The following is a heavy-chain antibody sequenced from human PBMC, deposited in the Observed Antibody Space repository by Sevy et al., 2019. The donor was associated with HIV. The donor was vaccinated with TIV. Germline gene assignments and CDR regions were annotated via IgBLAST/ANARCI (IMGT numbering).Heavy chain of an antibody. CDR2: IKQDGSEI. D-gene: IGHD6-19*01. Sequence: GGSLRLSCAASGFTFSGYWMSWVRQAPGKGLEWVANIKQDGSEIYYVDSVKGRFTISRDNAKNSLYLQMNSLRAEDTAVYYCASGWNWFDPWGQGTLVTVSS. CDR3: ASGWNWFDP. J-gene: IGHJ5*02. CDR1: GFTFSGYW. V-gene: IGHV3-7*01.